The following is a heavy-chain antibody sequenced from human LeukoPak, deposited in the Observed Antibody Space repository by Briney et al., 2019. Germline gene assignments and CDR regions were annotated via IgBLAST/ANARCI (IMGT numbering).Heavy chain of an antibody. CDR3: ARSLWRIVGATGDY. CDR1: GGSISSHY. J-gene: IGHJ4*02. Sequence: SETLSLTCTVSGGSISSHYWSWIRQPPGKGLEWIGYIYYSGSTNYNPSLKSRVTISVDTSKNQFSLKLSSVTAADTAVYYCARSLWRIVGATGDYWGQGTLVTVSS. D-gene: IGHD1-26*01. CDR2: IYYSGST. V-gene: IGHV4-59*11.